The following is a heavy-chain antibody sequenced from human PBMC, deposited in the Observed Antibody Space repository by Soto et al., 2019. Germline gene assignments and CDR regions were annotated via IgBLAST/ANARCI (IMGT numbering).Heavy chain of an antibody. CDR3: ARDPRGYGSGSYYLGGRYYGMDV. V-gene: IGHV3-21*01. Sequence: GGSLRLSCAVSGFIFSRYSMNWVRQAPGKGLEWVSSIGTSGSYIYDTDSVKGRFTISRDNTKDSLYLQMNSLRAEDTAIYYCARDPRGYGSGSYYLGGRYYGMDVWGQGTTVTVSS. CDR2: IGTSGSYI. D-gene: IGHD3-10*01. J-gene: IGHJ6*02. CDR1: GFIFSRYS.